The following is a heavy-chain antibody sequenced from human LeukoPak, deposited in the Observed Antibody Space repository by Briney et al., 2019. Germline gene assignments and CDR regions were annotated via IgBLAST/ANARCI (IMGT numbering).Heavy chain of an antibody. D-gene: IGHD2-2*01. Sequence: SETLSLTCTVSGGSISSGDYYWSWIRQPPGKGLEWIGYVYYSGSTYYNPSLKSRVTISVDTSKNQFSLKLSSVTAADTAVYYCASYCSSTSCLFAHAFDIWGQGTMVTVSS. CDR2: VYYSGST. CDR3: ASYCSSTSCLFAHAFDI. V-gene: IGHV4-30-4*01. J-gene: IGHJ3*02. CDR1: GGSISSGDYY.